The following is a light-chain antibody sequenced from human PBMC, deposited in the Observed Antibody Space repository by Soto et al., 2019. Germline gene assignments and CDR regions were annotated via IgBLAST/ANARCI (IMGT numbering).Light chain of an antibody. CDR1: SSNIGAGYD. V-gene: IGLV1-40*01. CDR3: QSYDSSLLGG. J-gene: IGLJ2*01. Sequence: QSVLTQPPSVSVAPGQRVTISCTGSSSNIGAGYDVHWYQQLPGTAPKLLIYGNSNRPSGVPDRFSGSKSGTSASLAITGLQAEDEADYYCQSYDSSLLGGFGGGTQLTVL. CDR2: GNS.